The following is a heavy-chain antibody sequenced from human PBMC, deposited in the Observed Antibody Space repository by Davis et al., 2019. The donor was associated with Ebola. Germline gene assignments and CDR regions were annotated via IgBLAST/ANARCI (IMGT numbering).Heavy chain of an antibody. CDR3: ARGGDSSSLDF. CDR2: IKQDGSEK. V-gene: IGHV3-7*04. D-gene: IGHD6-13*01. J-gene: IGHJ4*02. CDR1: GFTFSSYG. Sequence: GESLKISCAASGFTFSSYGMHWVRQAPGKGLEWVANIKQDGSEKYYVDSVKGRFTLSRDNAKNSLYLQMNSLRAEDTAVYYCARGGDSSSLDFWGQGTLVTVSS.